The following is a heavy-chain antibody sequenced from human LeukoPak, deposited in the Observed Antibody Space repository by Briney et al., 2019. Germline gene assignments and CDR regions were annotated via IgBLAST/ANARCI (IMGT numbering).Heavy chain of an antibody. CDR2: MYSSGST. D-gene: IGHD6-19*01. Sequence: SETLFLTCTVPGVSVTSYYWSWIRQPPGKGLEWVGYMYSSGSTNYNPSLKSRVTISVDTSKTQFSLNLSSVTAADTAVYYCARDLLSTAGYFDYWGQGTLVTVSS. J-gene: IGHJ4*02. V-gene: IGHV4-59*02. CDR1: GVSVTSYY. CDR3: ARDLLSTAGYFDY.